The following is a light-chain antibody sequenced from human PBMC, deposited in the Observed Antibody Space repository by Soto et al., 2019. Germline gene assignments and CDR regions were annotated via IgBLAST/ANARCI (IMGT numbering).Light chain of an antibody. CDR3: QQYVTSAIP. Sequence: EIVLTQSPGTLSFSPGERATLSYRASQSVSSRLAWYQQKPGQAPRLLISGASSRATGIPDRFSGSGSGTDFTLTISRLEPEDFALYYCQQYVTSAIPFGQGTRLEIK. CDR1: QSVSSR. V-gene: IGKV3-20*01. CDR2: GAS. J-gene: IGKJ5*01.